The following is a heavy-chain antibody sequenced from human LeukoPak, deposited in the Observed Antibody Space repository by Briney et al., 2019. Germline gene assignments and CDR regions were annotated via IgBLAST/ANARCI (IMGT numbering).Heavy chain of an antibody. D-gene: IGHD5/OR15-5a*01. V-gene: IGHV1-2*02. CDR1: GYTFTGCY. Sequence: ASVKVSCKASGYTFTGCYMHWVRQAPGQGLEWMGWINPNSGGTNYAQKFQGRVTMTRDTSISTAYMELSRLRSDDTAVYYCARGIYADQNWFDPWGQGTLVTVSS. J-gene: IGHJ5*02. CDR2: INPNSGGT. CDR3: ARGIYADQNWFDP.